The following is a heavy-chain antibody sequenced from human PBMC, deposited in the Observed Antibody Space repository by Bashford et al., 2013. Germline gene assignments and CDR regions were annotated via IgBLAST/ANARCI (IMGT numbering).Heavy chain of an antibody. V-gene: IGHV3-30-3*01. CDR3: AHRVSWAYHFDY. D-gene: IGHD2-2*01. J-gene: IGHJ4*02. Sequence: VRQAPGKGLEWVALVASDGSNQIYADSVKGRFTVSRDNSKNIVSLEMNNLQVDDTATYYCAHRVSWAYHFDYWGQGTLVTVSS. CDR2: VASDGSNQ.